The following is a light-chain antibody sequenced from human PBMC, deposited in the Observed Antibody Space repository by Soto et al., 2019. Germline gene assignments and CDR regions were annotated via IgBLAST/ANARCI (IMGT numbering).Light chain of an antibody. Sequence: DIQMTQSPSTLSASVGDRVTITCRASQSINSWLAWYQQKPGKAPNLLISDASSLESGVPSRFSGSGSGTEVTLTISSLQPGDFATYYCQQYNYYQYTFGQGTKLEIK. J-gene: IGKJ2*01. CDR1: QSINSW. V-gene: IGKV1-5*01. CDR3: QQYNYYQYT. CDR2: DAS.